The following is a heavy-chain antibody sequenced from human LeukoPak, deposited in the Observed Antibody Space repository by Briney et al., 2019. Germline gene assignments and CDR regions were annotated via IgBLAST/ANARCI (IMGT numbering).Heavy chain of an antibody. Sequence: PGGSLRLSCAASGFTFSSYAMSWVRQAPGKGLEWVSAISGSGGSTYYADSVKGRFTISRDNSKNTLYLQMNSLRAEDTAVYYCAKGKGEYYDILTGGYFDYRGQGTLVTVSS. CDR3: AKGKGEYYDILTGGYFDY. D-gene: IGHD3-9*01. J-gene: IGHJ4*02. V-gene: IGHV3-23*01. CDR2: ISGSGGST. CDR1: GFTFSSYA.